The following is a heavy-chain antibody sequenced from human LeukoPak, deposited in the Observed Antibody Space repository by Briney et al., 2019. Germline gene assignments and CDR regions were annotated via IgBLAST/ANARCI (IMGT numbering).Heavy chain of an antibody. CDR2: IKQDGSEK. Sequence: GGSLRLSCVASGFTFSGYWMTWVRQPPGKGLEWVAIIKQDGSEKYYVNSVKGRFTISRDNAKNSLYLQLNILRAEDTAVYYCARDLETWGQGTMVTVSS. CDR3: ARDLET. CDR1: GFTFSGYW. V-gene: IGHV3-7*01. J-gene: IGHJ3*01.